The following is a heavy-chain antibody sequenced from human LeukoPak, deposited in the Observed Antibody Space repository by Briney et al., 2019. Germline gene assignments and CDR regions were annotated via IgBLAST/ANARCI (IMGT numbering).Heavy chain of an antibody. Sequence: GGSLRLSCTASGFTFNSYSMTWVRQAPGKGLEWVSSITSSSTYIYYADSMKGRFTISRDNANNSLYLQMNRLRAEDTALYFCARMRYTFNYEGNYHFMDVWGKGTTVTVSS. CDR3: ARMRYTFNYEGNYHFMDV. J-gene: IGHJ6*03. V-gene: IGHV3-21*01. D-gene: IGHD2-2*02. CDR2: ITSSSTYI. CDR1: GFTFNSYS.